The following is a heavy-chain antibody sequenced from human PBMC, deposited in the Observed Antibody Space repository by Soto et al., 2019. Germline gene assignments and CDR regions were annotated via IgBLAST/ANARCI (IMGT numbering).Heavy chain of an antibody. V-gene: IGHV4-39*01. D-gene: IGHD3-3*01. CDR2: IYYSGST. Sequence: SATLSLTCTVSGSFISSSSYYWGWVRQPPGKGLEWIGSIYYSGSTYYDPTLKSRVTISVDTSKNQSSLKLSSVTAADTAVYYCARHDVLEWLLSNWFDPWGQGTLVT. CDR1: GSFISSSSYY. CDR3: ARHDVLEWLLSNWFDP. J-gene: IGHJ5*02.